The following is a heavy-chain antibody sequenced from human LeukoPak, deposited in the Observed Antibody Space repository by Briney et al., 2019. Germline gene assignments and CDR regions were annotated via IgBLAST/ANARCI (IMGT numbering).Heavy chain of an antibody. Sequence: GGSLRLSCAASGFAFSSYEMIWVRQAPGKGLECVSYISGSGRTIYYADSVKGRFTISRDNAKNSLYLQMYSLRAGDTAAYYCASPQTSGYAFGYWGQGTLVTVSS. J-gene: IGHJ4*02. D-gene: IGHD5-12*01. CDR2: ISGSGRTI. V-gene: IGHV3-48*03. CDR3: ASPQTSGYAFGY. CDR1: GFAFSSYE.